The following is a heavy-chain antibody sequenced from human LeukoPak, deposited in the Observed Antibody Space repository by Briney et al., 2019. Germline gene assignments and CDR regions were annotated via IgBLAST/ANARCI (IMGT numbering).Heavy chain of an antibody. CDR1: GFTFSSYS. CDR3: ARDSIAAPYFDY. V-gene: IGHV3-21*01. D-gene: IGHD6-6*01. CDR2: ISSSSYI. J-gene: IGHJ4*02. Sequence: PGGSLRLSCAASGFTFSSYSMNWVRQAPGQGLEWVSSISSSSYIYYADSVKGRFTISRDNAKNSLYLQMNSLRAEDTAVYYCARDSIAAPYFDYWGQGTLVTVSS.